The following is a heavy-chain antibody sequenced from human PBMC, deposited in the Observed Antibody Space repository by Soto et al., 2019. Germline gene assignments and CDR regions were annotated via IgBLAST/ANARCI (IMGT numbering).Heavy chain of an antibody. D-gene: IGHD3-3*01. J-gene: IGHJ5*02. CDR3: ARDPVFWSGFLVASVTMNNWFDP. CDR1: GDSVSSNSAA. V-gene: IGHV6-1*01. Sequence: PSQTLSLTCAISGDSVSSNSAAWNWIRQSPSRGLEWLGRTYYRSKWYNDYAVSVKSRITINPDTSKNQFSPQLNSVAPEDTAVYYCARDPVFWSGFLVASVTMNNWFDPWGQGTLVTVSS. CDR2: TYYRSKWYN.